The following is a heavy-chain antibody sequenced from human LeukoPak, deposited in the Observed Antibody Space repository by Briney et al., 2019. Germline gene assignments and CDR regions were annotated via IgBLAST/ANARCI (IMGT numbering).Heavy chain of an antibody. D-gene: IGHD3-3*01. CDR1: GFTFSSYS. V-gene: IGHV3-21*01. J-gene: IGHJ6*03. CDR2: ISSSSSYI. CDR3: AREMGFYYDFWSGYSPGGIMDV. Sequence: GGSLRLSCAASGFTFSSYSMNWVRQAPGKGLEWVSSISSSSSYIYYADSVKGRFTISRDNAKNSLYLQMNSLRAEDTAVYYCAREMGFYYDFWSGYSPGGIMDVWGKGTTVTVSS.